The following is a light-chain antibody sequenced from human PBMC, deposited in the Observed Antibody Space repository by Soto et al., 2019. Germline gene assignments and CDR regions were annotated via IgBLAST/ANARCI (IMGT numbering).Light chain of an antibody. CDR1: QSVSNY. CDR2: DAP. Sequence: EIVLTQSPATLSLSPGERATLSCRASQSVSNYLAWYQQKPGQAPRLLIYDAPNRATGIPARFSGSGSGTDFTLTISSLEPEDVAVYYCQQRSDWPPLTFGGGTKVEIK. V-gene: IGKV3-11*01. J-gene: IGKJ4*01. CDR3: QQRSDWPPLT.